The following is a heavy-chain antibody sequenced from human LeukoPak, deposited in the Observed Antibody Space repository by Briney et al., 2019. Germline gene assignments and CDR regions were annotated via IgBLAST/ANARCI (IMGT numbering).Heavy chain of an antibody. CDR2: IRRRSYGGTT. CDR1: GFTFEDFA. CDR3: SRDSHGDDVYDY. V-gene: IGHV3-49*04. D-gene: IGHD1-1*01. Sequence: PGGSLRLSCTVSGFTFEDFAMTWVRQAPGKGLEWVGFIRRRSYGGTTDYAASVKGRFTISIDDSKNIAFLQMNSLKTEGTAIYFCSRDSHGDDVYDYWGQGTLVTVSS. J-gene: IGHJ4*02.